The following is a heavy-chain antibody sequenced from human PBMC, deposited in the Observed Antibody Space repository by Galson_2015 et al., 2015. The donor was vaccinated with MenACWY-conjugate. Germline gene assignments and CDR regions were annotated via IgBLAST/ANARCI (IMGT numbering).Heavy chain of an antibody. CDR2: ISPDGSVT. CDR1: GFTFNQYW. CDR3: TRSNDGYCRFDP. J-gene: IGHJ5*02. V-gene: IGHV3-74*01. D-gene: IGHD5-24*01. Sequence: SLRLSCAASGFTFNQYWMHWVRQAPGKGLVWVSRISPDGSVTNYADSVKGRFTLSRDNAKNTLYLQMNSLRGDDTAVYYCTRSNDGYCRFDPWGQGTLVTVSS.